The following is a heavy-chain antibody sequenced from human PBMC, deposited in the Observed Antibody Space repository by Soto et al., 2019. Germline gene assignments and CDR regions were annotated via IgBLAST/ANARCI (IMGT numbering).Heavy chain of an antibody. D-gene: IGHD3-22*01. J-gene: IGHJ4*02. CDR1: GGTFSSYA. Sequence: SVKVSCKASGGTFSSYAISWVRQAPGQGLEWMGGIIPIFGTANYAQKFQGRVTMTTDTSTSTAYMELRSLRSDDTAVYYCARDVGYYDSSGYYQGYFDYWGQGTLVTVSS. CDR3: ARDVGYYDSSGYYQGYFDY. CDR2: IIPIFGTA. V-gene: IGHV1-69*05.